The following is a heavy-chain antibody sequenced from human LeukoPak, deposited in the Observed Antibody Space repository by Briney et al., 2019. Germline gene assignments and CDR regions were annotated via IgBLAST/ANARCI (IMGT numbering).Heavy chain of an antibody. CDR1: GFTLSSYG. CDR2: IWHDGSNK. V-gene: IGHV3-33*03. D-gene: IGHD3-16*01. J-gene: IGHJ6*02. Sequence: SGGSLRLSCTASGFTLSSYGMHWVRQAPGKGLEWVTVIWHDGSNKYYADSVKGRFTISRDNAKNSLYLQMSNLRAEDTAVYFCARGGGLDVWGQGATVTVSS. CDR3: ARGGGLDV.